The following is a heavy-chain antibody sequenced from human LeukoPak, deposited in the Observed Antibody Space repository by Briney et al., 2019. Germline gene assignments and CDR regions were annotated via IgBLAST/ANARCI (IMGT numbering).Heavy chain of an antibody. J-gene: IGHJ4*02. CDR3: AKRDGSGNYAFDY. D-gene: IGHD3-10*01. V-gene: IGHV3-30*18. Sequence: GRSLRLSCAASGFTFSNYGMHWVRQAPGKGLEWLAVISYDASGKYYADSVKGRFTVSRDNSKNTVSLQMNSLRAEDTAVYYCAKRDGSGNYAFDYWAREPWSPSPQ. CDR1: GFTFSNYG. CDR2: ISYDASGK.